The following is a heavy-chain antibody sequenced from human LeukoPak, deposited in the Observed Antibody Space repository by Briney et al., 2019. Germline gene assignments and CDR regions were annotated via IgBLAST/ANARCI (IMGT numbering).Heavy chain of an antibody. CDR2: IYYSGST. CDR3: ARDLCGGDCYSRDAFDI. V-gene: IGHV4-59*01. Sequence: LSETLSLTCTVSGGSISSYYWSWIRQPPGKGLEWIGYIYYSGSTNYNPSLKSRVTISVDTSKNQFSLKLSSVTAADTAVYYCARDLCGGDCYSRDAFDIWGQGTMVTVSS. CDR1: GGSISSYY. J-gene: IGHJ3*02. D-gene: IGHD2-21*02.